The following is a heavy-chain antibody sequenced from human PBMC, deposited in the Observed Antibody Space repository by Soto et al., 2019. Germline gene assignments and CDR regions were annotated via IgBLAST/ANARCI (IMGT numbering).Heavy chain of an antibody. Sequence: GGSLRLSCAASGFTFRSYAMSWVRQAPGKGVERVSAIRGSGGSTYYADSVKGRMNIARDNFKNTVYLQMKSQRAEDRAVYCCAKGGSCSGGSCYHLYYYYYYMDVWGKGTTVTVSS. CDR1: GFTFRSYA. V-gene: IGHV3-23*01. D-gene: IGHD2-15*01. CDR2: IRGSGGST. CDR3: AKGGSCSGGSCYHLYYYYYYMDV. J-gene: IGHJ6*03.